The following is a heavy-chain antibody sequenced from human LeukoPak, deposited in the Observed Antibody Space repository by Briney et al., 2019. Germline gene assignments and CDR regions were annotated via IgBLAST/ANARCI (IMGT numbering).Heavy chain of an antibody. CDR3: ASPDEIRFLKGGKDNYYYYMDG. D-gene: IGHD3-3*01. V-gene: IGHV1-69*01. Sequence: GSSVKVSCKASGGTFSSFAISWVRQAPGQGLEWMGGIIPFFGTTNYAQKFQGRVTITADESTNTPYMELSSLRFEDTAVYYCASPDEIRFLKGGKDNYYYYMDGWGEGTTVTVSS. CDR2: IIPFFGTT. J-gene: IGHJ6*03. CDR1: GGTFSSFA.